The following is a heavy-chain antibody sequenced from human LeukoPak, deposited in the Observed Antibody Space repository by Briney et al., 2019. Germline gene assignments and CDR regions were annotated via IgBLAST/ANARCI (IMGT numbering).Heavy chain of an antibody. V-gene: IGHV3-74*01. Sequence: PGGSLRLSCAASGFAFRSYWMHWVRQVPGKGLVWVSRINIEGSSTSYADSVRGRFTISRDNAKNALYLQMNSLRAEDTAVYYCARRLPYYGMDVWGQGTTVTVSS. CDR3: ARRLPYYGMDV. J-gene: IGHJ6*02. CDR1: GFAFRSYW. CDR2: INIEGSST.